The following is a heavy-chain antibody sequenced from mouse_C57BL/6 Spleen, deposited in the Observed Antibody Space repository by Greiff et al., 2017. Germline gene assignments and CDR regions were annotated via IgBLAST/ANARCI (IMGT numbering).Heavy chain of an antibody. CDR3: ARCSYYGSSLYAMDY. CDR1: GYTFTNYW. J-gene: IGHJ4*01. CDR2: IYPGGGYT. Sequence: QVQLQQSGAELVRPGTSVKMSCKASGYTFTNYWIGWAKQRPGHGLEWIGDIYPGGGYTNYNEKFKGKATLTADKSSSTAYMQFSSLTSEDSAIYYCARCSYYGSSLYAMDYWGQGTSVTVSS. D-gene: IGHD1-1*01. V-gene: IGHV1-63*01.